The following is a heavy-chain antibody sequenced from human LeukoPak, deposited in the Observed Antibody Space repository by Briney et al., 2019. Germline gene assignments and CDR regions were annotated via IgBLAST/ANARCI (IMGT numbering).Heavy chain of an antibody. CDR3: ARDLRFGEKDYYYGMDV. J-gene: IGHJ6*04. CDR2: IYSGGST. CDR1: GFTVSSNY. Sequence: GGSLRLSCAASGFTVSSNYMSCVRQAPGKGLEWVSVIYSGGSTYYADSVKGRFTISRDNSKNTLYLQMNSLRAEDTAVYYCARDLRFGEKDYYYGMDVWGKGTTVTVSS. D-gene: IGHD3-10*01. V-gene: IGHV3-53*01.